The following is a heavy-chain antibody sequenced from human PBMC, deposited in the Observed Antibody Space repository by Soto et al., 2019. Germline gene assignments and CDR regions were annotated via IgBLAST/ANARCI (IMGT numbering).Heavy chain of an antibody. CDR2: IWYDGSNK. V-gene: IGHV3-33*01. CDR3: ARDSYPQLLSRSNWFDP. D-gene: IGHD2-2*01. J-gene: IGHJ5*02. Sequence: PVGSLRISCAASGFTSSNDGMHCVRQCPCDWVGWVCVIWYDGSNKYYADTVKGRFTISRDNSKNTLYQKMNSLRVEDTAVYYCARDSYPQLLSRSNWFDPWGQGTLVTVSS. CDR1: GFTSSNDG.